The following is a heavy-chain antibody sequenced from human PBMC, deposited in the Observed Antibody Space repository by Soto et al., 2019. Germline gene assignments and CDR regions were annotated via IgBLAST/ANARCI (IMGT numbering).Heavy chain of an antibody. V-gene: IGHV3-74*01. CDR2: INDDGSST. Sequence: GGSLRLSCEASTFTLTYYWMHWVRQAPGKGLVWVSEINDDGSSTSYADSVKGRFTISRDNAKNTLYLQMNSLRAEDTAMYYCASLSAPTDYWGQGALVTVSS. CDR1: TFTLTYYW. D-gene: IGHD3-3*01. J-gene: IGHJ4*02. CDR3: ASLSAPTDY.